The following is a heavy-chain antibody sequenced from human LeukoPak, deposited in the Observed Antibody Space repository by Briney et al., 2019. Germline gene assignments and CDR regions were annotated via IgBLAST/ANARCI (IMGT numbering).Heavy chain of an antibody. Sequence: SETLSLTCTVSGGSISSYYWSWIRQPAGKGLEWIGRIYTSGSTNYNPSLKSRVTMSVDTSKSQFSLKLSSVTAADTAVYYCARDAYYYDSSGYLRYYYYYMDVWGKGTTVTVSS. V-gene: IGHV4-4*07. CDR3: ARDAYYYDSSGYLRYYYYYMDV. J-gene: IGHJ6*03. CDR2: IYTSGST. CDR1: GGSISSYY. D-gene: IGHD3-22*01.